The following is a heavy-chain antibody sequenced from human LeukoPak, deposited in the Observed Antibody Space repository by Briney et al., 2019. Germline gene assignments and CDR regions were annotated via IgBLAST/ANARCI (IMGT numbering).Heavy chain of an antibody. D-gene: IGHD3-22*01. J-gene: IGHJ5*02. CDR3: ARVAYYYDSSGYYYGWFDP. Sequence: SVKVSCKASGGTFSSYAISWVRQAPGQGLEWMGGIIPIFGTANYAQRFQGRVTITTDESTSTAYMELSSLRSEDTAVYYCARVAYYYDSSGYYYGWFDPWGQGTLVTVSS. CDR2: IIPIFGTA. CDR1: GGTFSSYA. V-gene: IGHV1-69*05.